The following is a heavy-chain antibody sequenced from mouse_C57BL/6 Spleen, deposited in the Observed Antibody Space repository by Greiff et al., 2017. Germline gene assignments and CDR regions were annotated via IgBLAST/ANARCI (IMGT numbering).Heavy chain of an antibody. CDR2: IDPSDSET. CDR3: ARSGRYYYGSRSYYAMDY. V-gene: IGHV1-52*01. D-gene: IGHD1-1*01. Sequence: QVHVKQPGAELVRPGSSVKLSCKASGYTFTSYWMHWVKQRPIQGLEWIGNIDPSDSETHSNQKFKDKATLTVDKSSSTAYMQLSSLTSEDSAVYYCARSGRYYYGSRSYYAMDYWGQGTSVTVSS. J-gene: IGHJ4*01. CDR1: GYTFTSYW.